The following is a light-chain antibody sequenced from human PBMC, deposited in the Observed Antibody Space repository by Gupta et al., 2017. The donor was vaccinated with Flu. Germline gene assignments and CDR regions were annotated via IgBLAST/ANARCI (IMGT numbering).Light chain of an antibody. Sequence: PLSLSVTPGQPASISCKASQSILIYLHWYLQKPGQPPQLLIYEGSKRRSGVPDKFSGSGSGTDFTLKISRVEAEDVGVYYCRQGIQRPFTFGAGTTVEI. J-gene: IGKJ4*01. V-gene: IGKV2D-29*01. CDR3: RQGIQRPFT. CDR2: EGS. CDR1: QSILIY.